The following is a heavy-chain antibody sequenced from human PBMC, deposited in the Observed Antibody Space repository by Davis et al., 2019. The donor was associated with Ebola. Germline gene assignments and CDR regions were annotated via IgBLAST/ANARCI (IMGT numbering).Heavy chain of an antibody. J-gene: IGHJ4*02. D-gene: IGHD3-9*01. CDR3: ARAPNYDVLTGTSSYYFDY. CDR2: ISGFNTNT. V-gene: IGHV1-18*04. CDR1: GDTFTSYG. Sequence: ASVKVSCKSSGDTFTSYGLVWVRQAPGLGLEWMGWISGFNTNTNFSQKFQGRVTVSKDTSTNTAYMDLRSRTSDDTAIYYCARAPNYDVLTGTSSYYFDYWGQGTLVTVSS.